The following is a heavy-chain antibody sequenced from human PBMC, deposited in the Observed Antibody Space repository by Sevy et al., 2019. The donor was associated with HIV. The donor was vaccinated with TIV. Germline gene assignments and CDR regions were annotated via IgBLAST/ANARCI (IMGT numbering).Heavy chain of an antibody. J-gene: IGHJ6*02. V-gene: IGHV3-9*01. CDR2: ISWNSRNI. Sequence: GGSLRLSCAASGFPFNDHAMHWVRLVPGKGLEWVSGISWNSRNIGYADSVKGRFTISRDNNRHSVYLEMHSLRPEDTALYYCAKDINRGCDGVNCYSYYYYFYGLDVWGQGTTVTVSS. D-gene: IGHD2-21*01. CDR3: AKDINRGCDGVNCYSYYYYFYGLDV. CDR1: GFPFNDHA.